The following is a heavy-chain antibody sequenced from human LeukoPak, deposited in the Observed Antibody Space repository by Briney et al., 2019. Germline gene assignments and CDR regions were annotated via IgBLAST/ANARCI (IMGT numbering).Heavy chain of an antibody. J-gene: IGHJ4*02. CDR3: ARDGTTEYSGYDGFFDY. CDR2: IYHSGST. D-gene: IGHD5-12*01. Sequence: SETLSLTCTVSSYSNGSGYSWGWIRQPPGKGLEWIGSIYHSGSTYYNPSLKSRVTISVDTSKNQFSLKLSSVTAADTAVYYCARDGTTEYSGYDGFFDYWGQGTLVTVSS. CDR1: SYSNGSGYS. V-gene: IGHV4-38-2*02.